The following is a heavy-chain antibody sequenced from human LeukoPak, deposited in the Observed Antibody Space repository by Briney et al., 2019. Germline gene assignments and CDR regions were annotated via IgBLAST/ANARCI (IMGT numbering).Heavy chain of an antibody. CDR2: IYYSGST. Sequence: SEPLSLTCTLSGGPISSYYWSWIRQPPGKGLEWIAYIYYSGSTNYNPSLKSRVTISVDTSKKQFSLKLSSVTAADTAVYYCARVLDSSDWHVDYWGEGTLVTVS. V-gene: IGHV4-59*01. J-gene: IGHJ4*02. CDR3: ARVLDSSDWHVDY. CDR1: GGPISSYY. D-gene: IGHD6-19*01.